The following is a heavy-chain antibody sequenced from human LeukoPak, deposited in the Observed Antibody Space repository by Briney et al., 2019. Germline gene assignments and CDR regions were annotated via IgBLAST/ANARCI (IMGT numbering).Heavy chain of an antibody. CDR2: IYMGGTT. CDR3: VRVGDEVAYTRGYLDH. V-gene: IGHV3-53*04. D-gene: IGHD3-16*01. J-gene: IGHJ4*02. CDR1: GFTVSSHD. Sequence: GGSLRLSCAASGFTVSSHDMSWVRQAPGKGLEWVSVIYMGGTTYYADSVKGRFTISRQSSNNTLYLQMNSLGIEDTAVYYCVRVGDEVAYTRGYLDHWGQGTLVTVSS.